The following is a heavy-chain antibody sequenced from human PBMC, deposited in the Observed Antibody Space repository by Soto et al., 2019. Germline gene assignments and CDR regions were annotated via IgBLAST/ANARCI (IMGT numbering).Heavy chain of an antibody. CDR1: GGSISSSNW. D-gene: IGHD4-17*01. CDR2: IYHSEST. CDR3: ARGSATTVGLHDY. J-gene: IGHJ4*02. V-gene: IGHV4-4*02. Sequence: PSETLSLTCAVSGGSISSSNWWSWVRQPPGKGLEWIGEIYHSESTNYNPSLKSRVTISVDKSKNQFSLKLSSVTAADTAVYYCARGSATTVGLHDYWGQGTLVTVSS.